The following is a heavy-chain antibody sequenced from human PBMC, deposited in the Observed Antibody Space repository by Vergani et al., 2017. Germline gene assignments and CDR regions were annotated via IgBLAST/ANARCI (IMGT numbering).Heavy chain of an antibody. CDR2: IQYDGSNP. D-gene: IGHD1-26*01. J-gene: IGHJ6*02. CDR3: AKKGGSLYYYGVDV. V-gene: IGHV3-30*02. Sequence: QEQLLQSGGGVVQPGGSLRLPCIGSGYTFGHFDLHWVRQAPGKGLAWVAFIQYDGSNPQYIESVKGRFTISRDNSKDTLFLQMNGLRPEDTGTYFCAKKGGSLYYYGVDVWGQGTTITVSS. CDR1: GYTFGHFD.